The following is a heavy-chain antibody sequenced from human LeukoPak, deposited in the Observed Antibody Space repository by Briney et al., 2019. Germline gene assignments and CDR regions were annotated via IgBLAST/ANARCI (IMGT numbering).Heavy chain of an antibody. CDR3: ARDVPKEVPTPGDYYYYMDV. CDR1: GYSISSGNYY. D-gene: IGHD4-23*01. J-gene: IGHJ6*03. V-gene: IGHV4-30-2*01. Sequence: SETLSLTCTVSGYSISSGNYYWSWFRQPPGKGLEWIGYIYHTGSTYYNPSLKSRVTKSVDRSNNQFSLKLTSVTAADTAVYYCARDVPKEVPTPGDYYYYMDVWGKGTTVTVSS. CDR2: IYHTGST.